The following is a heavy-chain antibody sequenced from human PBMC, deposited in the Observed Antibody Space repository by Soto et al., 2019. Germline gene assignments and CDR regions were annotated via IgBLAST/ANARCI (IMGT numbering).Heavy chain of an antibody. V-gene: IGHV4-34*01. Sequence: VQLQQWGAGLLKPSETLSLTCAVYGGSFSGYYWSWIRQPPGKGLEWIGEINHSGSTNYNPSLKSRVTISVDTSKNQFSLKLSSVTAADTAVYYCARSGSSGGIYYYYYYGMDVWGQGTTVTVSS. CDR2: INHSGST. D-gene: IGHD6-13*01. J-gene: IGHJ6*02. CDR3: ARSGSSGGIYYYYYYGMDV. CDR1: GGSFSGYY.